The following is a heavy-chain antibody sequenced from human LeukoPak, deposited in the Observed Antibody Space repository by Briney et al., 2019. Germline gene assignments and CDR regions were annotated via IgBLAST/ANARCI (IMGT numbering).Heavy chain of an antibody. J-gene: IGHJ4*02. CDR2: ISGSGGST. CDR3: AKDRGYSYGPSDY. D-gene: IGHD5-18*01. CDR1: GFLFSSFA. V-gene: IGHV3-23*01. Sequence: GGSLTLSCAASGFLFSSFAMSWARQAPGKGLEWVSAISGSGGSTYYADSVKGRFTISRDNSKNTLYLQMNSLRAEDTAVYYCAKDRGYSYGPSDYWGQGTLVTVSS.